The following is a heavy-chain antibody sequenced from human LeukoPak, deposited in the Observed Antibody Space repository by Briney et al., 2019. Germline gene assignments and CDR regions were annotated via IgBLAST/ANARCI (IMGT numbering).Heavy chain of an antibody. V-gene: IGHV3-33*01. D-gene: IGHD3-10*01. CDR3: AGSYYNVFDY. Sequence: GGSLRLSCAASGFTFSNYGMHWVRQAPGKGLEWVALIWYDGSNRYYADSVKGRFTISRDNSKNTLYLQMNSLRAEDTAVYYCAGSYYNVFDYWGQGTLVTVSS. CDR1: GFTFSNYG. J-gene: IGHJ4*02. CDR2: IWYDGSNR.